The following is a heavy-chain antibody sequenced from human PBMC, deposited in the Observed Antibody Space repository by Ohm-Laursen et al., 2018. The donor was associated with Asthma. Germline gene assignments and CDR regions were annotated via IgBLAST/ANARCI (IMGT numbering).Heavy chain of an antibody. D-gene: IGHD1-26*01. J-gene: IGHJ1*01. CDR3: ARIGPEWELPGREYSLHH. CDR2: ISTASTFI. CDR1: GCTLSRYS. V-gene: IGHV3-21*01. Sequence: GSLRLSCTASGCTLSRYSIHWVRQFPGKGLEWVASISTASTFIYYADSVRGRFTTSRDNAKNSVYLQMNSLRAEDTALYYCARIGPEWELPGREYSLHHWGEGTLVTVSS.